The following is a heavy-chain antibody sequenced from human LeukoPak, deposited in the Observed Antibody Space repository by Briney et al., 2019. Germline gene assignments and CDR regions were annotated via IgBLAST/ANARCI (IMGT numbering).Heavy chain of an antibody. J-gene: IGHJ2*01. CDR3: ARGKSATAPDSNWYLDL. D-gene: IGHD6-13*01. V-gene: IGHV1-2*02. CDR2: INPSSGGT. CDR1: GYY. Sequence: GASVKVSCKASGYYMHWVRQAPGQGLEWMGGINPSSGGTKYAQKFQGRVTMTRDTSISTAYMELSRLRSDDTAVYYCARGKSATAPDSNWYLDLWGRGTLVTVSS.